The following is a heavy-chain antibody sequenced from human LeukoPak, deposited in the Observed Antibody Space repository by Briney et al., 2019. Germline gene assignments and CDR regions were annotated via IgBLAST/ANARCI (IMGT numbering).Heavy chain of an antibody. J-gene: IGHJ4*02. CDR1: GFTFSSYW. CDR3: ARERYNYGIDY. Sequence: PGGSLRLSCAASGFTFSSYWMTWVRQALGKGLEWVAHIKQDGTEKYYVDSVKGRFTISRDNAKNSLYLQMNSVRAEDTAVYYCARERYNYGIDYWGQGTLVSVSS. V-gene: IGHV3-7*01. D-gene: IGHD5-18*01. CDR2: IKQDGTEK.